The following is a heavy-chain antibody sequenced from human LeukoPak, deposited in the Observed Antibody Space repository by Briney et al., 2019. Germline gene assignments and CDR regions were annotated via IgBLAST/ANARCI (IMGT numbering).Heavy chain of an antibody. V-gene: IGHV3-21*01. Sequence: PGGSLRLSCAASGFTFSSFGINWVRQAPGKGLEWVSSISSSGNYIYYADSVKGRFTISRDNAKNSLYLQMNSLRAEDTAVYYCARGYDFWSGYYKGDYYMDVWGKGTTVTVSS. CDR3: ARGYDFWSGYYKGDYYMDV. CDR1: GFTFSSFG. D-gene: IGHD3-3*01. CDR2: ISSSGNYI. J-gene: IGHJ6*03.